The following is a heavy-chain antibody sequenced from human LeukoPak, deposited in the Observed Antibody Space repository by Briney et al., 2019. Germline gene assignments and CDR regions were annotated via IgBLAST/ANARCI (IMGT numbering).Heavy chain of an antibody. CDR2: INAGNGNT. D-gene: IGHD1-26*01. CDR1: GYTFTSYA. V-gene: IGHV1-3*01. Sequence: ASVKVSCKASGYTFTSYAMHWVRQAPGQRLEWMGWINAGNGNTKYSQKLQGRVTITRDTSASTAYMELSSLRSEDTAVYYCARRGGVGPFDPWGQGTLVTVSS. CDR3: ARRGGVGPFDP. J-gene: IGHJ5*02.